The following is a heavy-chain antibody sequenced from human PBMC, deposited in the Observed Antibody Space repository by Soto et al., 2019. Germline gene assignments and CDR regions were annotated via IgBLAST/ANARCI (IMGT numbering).Heavy chain of an antibody. CDR3: ARQDTEGQPRGVIIGLFYWFDP. CDR2: IYYSGST. V-gene: IGHV4-39*01. D-gene: IGHD3-10*01. J-gene: IGHJ5*02. Sequence: PSETLSLTCTVSGGSISSSSYYWGWIRQPPGKGLEWIGSIYYSGSTYYNPSLKSRVTISVDTSKNQFSLKLSSVTAADTAVYYCARQDTEGQPRGVIIGLFYWFDPWGQGTLVTVSS. CDR1: GGSISSSSYY.